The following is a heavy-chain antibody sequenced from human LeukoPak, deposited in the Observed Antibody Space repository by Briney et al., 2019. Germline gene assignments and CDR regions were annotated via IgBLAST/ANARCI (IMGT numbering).Heavy chain of an antibody. V-gene: IGHV4-59*01. D-gene: IGHD6-6*01. CDR2: IYYSGST. Sequence: SETLSLTCTVSGGSISSYYWSWIRQPPGKGLEWIGYIYYSGSTNYNPSLKSRVTISVDTSRNQFSLKLSSVTAADTAVYYCARGVEYSSSSGLLWGQGTLVTVSS. CDR1: GGSISSYY. J-gene: IGHJ4*02. CDR3: ARGVEYSSSSGLL.